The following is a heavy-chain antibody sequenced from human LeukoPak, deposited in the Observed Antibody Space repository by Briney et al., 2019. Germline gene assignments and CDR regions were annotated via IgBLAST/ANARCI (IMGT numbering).Heavy chain of an antibody. Sequence: GGCLRLSCAASVFTLSSYCMRWVRQAQGKGLEWVAVISYDGSNKYYADSVKGRFTISRDNSKNTLYLQMNSLRAEDTAVYYCAKVGDSSGWRLDYWGQGTLVTVSS. CDR1: VFTLSSYC. CDR3: AKVGDSSGWRLDY. J-gene: IGHJ4*02. D-gene: IGHD6-19*01. CDR2: ISYDGSNK. V-gene: IGHV3-30*18.